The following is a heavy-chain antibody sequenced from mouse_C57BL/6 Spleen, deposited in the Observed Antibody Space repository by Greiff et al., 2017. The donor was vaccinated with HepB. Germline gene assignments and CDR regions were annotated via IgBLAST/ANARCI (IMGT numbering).Heavy chain of an antibody. J-gene: IGHJ2*01. D-gene: IGHD2-4*01. CDR2: IYPSDSET. V-gene: IGHV1-61*01. Sequence: VQLQQPGAELVGPGSSVKLSCKASGYTFTSYWMDWVKQRPGQGLEWIGNIYPSDSETHYNQKFKDKATLTVDKSSSTAYMQLSSLTSEDSAVYYCARGGELRDYDFFGDYFDYWGQGTTLTVSS. CDR3: ARGGELRDYDFFGDYFDY. CDR1: GYTFTSYW.